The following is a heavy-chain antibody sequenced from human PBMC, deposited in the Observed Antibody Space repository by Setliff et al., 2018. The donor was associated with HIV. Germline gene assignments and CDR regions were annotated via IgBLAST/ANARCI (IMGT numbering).Heavy chain of an antibody. D-gene: IGHD2-2*02. J-gene: IGHJ4*02. V-gene: IGHV4-31*03. CDR1: GGSISSGGYY. Sequence: SETLSLTCTVSGGSISSGGYYWNWIRQHPGEGLEWIGYIYYSGSTYYSPSLKSRVAISVDTSKNQFSLKLSSVTAADTAVYYCARGYHLLNPDYWGQGTLVTVSS. CDR3: ARGYHLLNPDY. CDR2: IYYSGST.